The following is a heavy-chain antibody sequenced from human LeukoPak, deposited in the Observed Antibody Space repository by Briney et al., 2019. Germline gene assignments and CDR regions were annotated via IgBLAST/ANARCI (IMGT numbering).Heavy chain of an antibody. V-gene: IGHV3-23*01. CDR2: ISGSGGGT. Sequence: GGSLRLSCAASGFTFSSYAMSWVRQAPGKGLEWVSAISGSGGGTYYADSVKGRFTISRDNSKNTLYLQMNSLRAEDTAVYYCAKDSVGVVIIPVSYPLSDFDYRGQGTLVTVSS. J-gene: IGHJ4*02. D-gene: IGHD3-3*01. CDR3: AKDSVGVVIIPVSYPLSDFDY. CDR1: GFTFSSYA.